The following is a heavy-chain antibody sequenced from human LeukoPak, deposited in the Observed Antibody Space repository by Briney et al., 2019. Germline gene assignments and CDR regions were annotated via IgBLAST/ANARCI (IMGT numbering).Heavy chain of an antibody. D-gene: IGHD6-19*01. CDR3: ARVLRASGWYVFYFDY. V-gene: IGHV4-30-2*01. Sequence: SETLSLTCAVSGGSISSGGYSWSWIRQPPGKGLEWIGYIYHSGSTYYNPSLKSRVTISVDTSKNQFSLKLSSVTAADTAVYYCARVLRASGWYVFYFDYWGQGTLVTVSS. CDR1: GGSISSGGYS. CDR2: IYHSGST. J-gene: IGHJ4*02.